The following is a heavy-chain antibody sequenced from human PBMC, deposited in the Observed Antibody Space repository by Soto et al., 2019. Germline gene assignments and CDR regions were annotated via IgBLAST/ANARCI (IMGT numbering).Heavy chain of an antibody. V-gene: IGHV3-64D*08. D-gene: IGHD6-19*01. CDR1: GFTFSSYA. J-gene: IGHJ4*02. CDR2: ISSNGGST. Sequence: RRLSCSASGFTFSSYAMHWVRQAPGKGLEYVSAISSNGGSTYYADSVKGRFTISRDNSKNTLYLQMSSLRAEDTAVYYCVSSYSSGLDYWGQGTLVTVSS. CDR3: VSSYSSGLDY.